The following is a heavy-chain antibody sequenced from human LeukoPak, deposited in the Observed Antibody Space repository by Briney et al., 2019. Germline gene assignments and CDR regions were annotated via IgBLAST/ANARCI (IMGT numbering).Heavy chain of an antibody. J-gene: IGHJ4*02. D-gene: IGHD2-2*01. V-gene: IGHV3-23*01. Sequence: GGSLRLSCAASGFTFSSYAMSWVRQAPGKGLEWVSAISGSGGSAYYGDSVKGRFTISRDKPKNTSYLQMNSLRAEDTAVYYCAKLYCSSTSCSYDYWGQGTLVTVSS. CDR2: ISGSGGSA. CDR3: AKLYCSSTSCSYDY. CDR1: GFTFSSYA.